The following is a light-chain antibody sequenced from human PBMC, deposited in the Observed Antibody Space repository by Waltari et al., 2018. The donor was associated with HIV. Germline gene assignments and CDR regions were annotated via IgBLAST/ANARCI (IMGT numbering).Light chain of an antibody. CDR3: RSYDRTLSGFV. CDR2: GNT. V-gene: IGLV1-40*01. CDR1: SSNIGAGFD. J-gene: IGLJ1*01. Sequence: QAILTQPPSVSGAPGQRVTISCTGTSSNIGAGFDVHWYQQAPGTAPKLLIFGNTNRPSGVPGRVSAYRFGTSASLTIAWLQADDEADYYCRSYDRTLSGFVFGSGTQVTV.